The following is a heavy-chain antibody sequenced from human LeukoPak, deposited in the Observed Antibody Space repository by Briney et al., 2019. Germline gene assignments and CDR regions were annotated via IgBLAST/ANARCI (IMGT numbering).Heavy chain of an antibody. V-gene: IGHV4-34*01. CDR2: INHSGST. CDR1: GGSFSGYY. D-gene: IGHD2-15*01. Sequence: SETLSLTCAVYGGSFSGYYWGWIRQPPGKGLEWIGEINHSGSTNYNPSLKSRVTISVDTSKNQFSLKLSSVTAADTAVYYCVAVADAFDIWGQGTMVTVSS. J-gene: IGHJ3*02. CDR3: VAVADAFDI.